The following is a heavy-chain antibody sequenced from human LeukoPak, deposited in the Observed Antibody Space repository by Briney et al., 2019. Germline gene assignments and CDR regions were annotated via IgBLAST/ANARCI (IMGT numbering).Heavy chain of an antibody. Sequence: PGGSLRLSCAASGFTFSTYAISWVRQAPGKGLEWVSGVSPSGNTTYYQDSVKGRFAISRDNAKNTVYLQMNSVRADDTAVYYCARESRYRDYFDYWGQGTMVTVSS. CDR3: ARESRYRDYFDY. J-gene: IGHJ4*02. CDR2: VSPSGNTT. V-gene: IGHV3-23*01. D-gene: IGHD1-14*01. CDR1: GFTFSTYA.